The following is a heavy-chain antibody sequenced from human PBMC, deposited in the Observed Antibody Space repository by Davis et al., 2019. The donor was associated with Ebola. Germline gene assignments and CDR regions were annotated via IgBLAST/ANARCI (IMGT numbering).Heavy chain of an antibody. Sequence: GGSLRLSCAASGFTFSSYTLHWVRQAPGKGLEWVAVISYDGDNNYHADSVQGRFTISRDNSKNTLYLQMNSLRVEDTAIYYCAKDTPNIWFDVWGQGTMVAVSS. CDR2: ISYDGDNN. D-gene: IGHD2-15*01. J-gene: IGHJ3*01. CDR1: GFTFSSYT. CDR3: AKDTPNIWFDV. V-gene: IGHV3-30*04.